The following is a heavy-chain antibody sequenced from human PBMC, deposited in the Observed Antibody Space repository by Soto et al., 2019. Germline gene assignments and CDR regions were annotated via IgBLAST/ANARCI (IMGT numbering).Heavy chain of an antibody. J-gene: IGHJ4*02. CDR2: IDPSDSYT. CDR1: GYSFTSYW. CDR3: ARVGDYYDSSGYVDLDY. V-gene: IGHV5-10-1*01. D-gene: IGHD3-22*01. Sequence: GESLKISCKGSGYSFTSYWISWVRQMPGKGLEWMGRIDPSDSYTNYSPSFQGHVTISADKSISTAYLQWSSLKASDTAMYYCARVGDYYDSSGYVDLDYWGQGTPVTVSS.